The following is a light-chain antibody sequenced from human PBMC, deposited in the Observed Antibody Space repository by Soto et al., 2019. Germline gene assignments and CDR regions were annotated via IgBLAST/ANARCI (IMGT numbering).Light chain of an antibody. CDR2: EVS. Sequence: QSALTQPASVSGSPGQSITISCTGTSNDIGTYNYVSWYQQYPGRAPKLIIYEVSVRPSGISTRFSGSKSGNTASLTVSGLQAEDEADYFCSSYVGNNNLLFGGGTKVTVL. CDR1: SNDIGTYNY. CDR3: SSYVGNNNLL. V-gene: IGLV2-14*03. J-gene: IGLJ3*02.